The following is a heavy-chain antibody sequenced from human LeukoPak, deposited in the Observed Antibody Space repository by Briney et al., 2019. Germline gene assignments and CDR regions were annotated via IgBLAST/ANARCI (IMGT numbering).Heavy chain of an antibody. J-gene: IGHJ5*02. CDR3: ARWTIFSWSDP. Sequence: PSETLSLTCAVYGGSFSGYYWSWIRQPPGKGLEWIGEINHSGSTNYNPSLKSRVTISVDTSKNQFSLKLSSVTAADTAVYYCARWTIFSWSDPWGQGTLVTVSS. CDR2: INHSGST. CDR1: GGSFSGYY. V-gene: IGHV4-34*01. D-gene: IGHD3-3*01.